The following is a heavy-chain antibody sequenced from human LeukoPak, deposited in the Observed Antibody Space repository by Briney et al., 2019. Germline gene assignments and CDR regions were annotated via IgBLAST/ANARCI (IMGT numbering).Heavy chain of an antibody. D-gene: IGHD6-13*01. Sequence: PGGSLRLSCVASGFPFSSYWMTWVRQAPGKGLEWVANIKQDGSKKSYVDSVKGRFTISRDNAKNSVYLQMNSLRADDTAVYYCARDGGSSWYGAFDIWGQGTMVTVSS. J-gene: IGHJ3*02. CDR3: ARDGGSSWYGAFDI. CDR1: GFPFSSYW. CDR2: IKQDGSKK. V-gene: IGHV3-7*01.